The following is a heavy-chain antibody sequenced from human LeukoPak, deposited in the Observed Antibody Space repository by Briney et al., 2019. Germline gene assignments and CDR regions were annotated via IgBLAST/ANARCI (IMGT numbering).Heavy chain of an antibody. CDR1: GRSFSGYY. CDR2: INHSGST. D-gene: IGHD6-19*01. V-gene: IGHV4-34*01. CDR3: ARAESVAVPYYYYYYMDV. Sequence: SETLSLTCAVYGRSFSGYYWSWIRQPPGKGLEWIGEINHSGSTNYNPSLKSRVTISVDTSKNQFSLELSSVTAADTAVYYCARAESVAVPYYYYYYMDVWGKGTTVTVSS. J-gene: IGHJ6*03.